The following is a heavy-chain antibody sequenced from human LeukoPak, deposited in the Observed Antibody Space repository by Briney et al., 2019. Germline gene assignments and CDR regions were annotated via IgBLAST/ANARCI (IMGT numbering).Heavy chain of an antibody. J-gene: IGHJ4*02. CDR2: IRYDGRNK. V-gene: IGHV3-30*02. CDR1: GFTFSNYG. CDR3: AKSSTSCYDGDLRYSSKCHPEY. D-gene: IGHD2-2*01. Sequence: GGSLRLSCAASGFTFSNYGMHWVRQAPGKGLEWVAFIRYDGRNKYYADSVKGRFTISRDNSNNTLYLQMNSLRAEDTAVYYCAKSSTSCYDGDLRYSSKCHPEYWGQGTLVTVSS.